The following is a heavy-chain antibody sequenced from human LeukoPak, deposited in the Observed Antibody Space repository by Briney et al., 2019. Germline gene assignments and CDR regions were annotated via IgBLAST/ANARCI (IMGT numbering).Heavy chain of an antibody. J-gene: IGHJ6*03. CDR1: GGSISSSNW. D-gene: IGHD3-3*01. V-gene: IGHV4-4*02. Sequence: RTSETLSLTCAVSGGSISSSNWWSWVRQPPGKGLEWIGEIYHSGSTNYNPSLKSRVTISVDKSKNQFSLKLSSVTAADTAVYYCAREAAGGFWSGYRDYYYYYYMDVWGKGTTVTVSS. CDR3: AREAAGGFWSGYRDYYYYYYMDV. CDR2: IYHSGST.